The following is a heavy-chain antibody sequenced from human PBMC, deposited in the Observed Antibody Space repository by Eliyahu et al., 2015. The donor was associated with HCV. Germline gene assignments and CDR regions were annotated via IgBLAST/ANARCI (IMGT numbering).Heavy chain of an antibody. J-gene: IGHJ6*02. CDR2: IFSNDEK. CDR1: GFSLSNARMX. CDR3: ARILQLGTTETSYYYYGMDV. Sequence: QVTLKESGPVLVKPTETLTLTCTVSGFSLSNARMXVSWIRQPPGKALEWLAHIFSNDEKSYSTSLKSRLTISKDTSKSQVVLTMTNMDPVDTATYYCARILQLGTTETSYYYYGMDVWGQGTTVTVSS. D-gene: IGHD1-1*01. V-gene: IGHV2-26*01.